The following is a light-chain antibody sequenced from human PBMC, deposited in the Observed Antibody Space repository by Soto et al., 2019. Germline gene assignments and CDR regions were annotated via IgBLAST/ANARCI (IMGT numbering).Light chain of an antibody. V-gene: IGKV3-20*01. CDR3: QQYCTSRT. CDR1: QSVSSSY. CDR2: GAS. Sequence: EIVLTQSPGTPSLSPGERATLSCRASQSVSSSYLAWYQQKPGQAPRLLIHGASSRATGIPDRFSSSGSGTDFTLTISRLEPEDFAVYYCQQYCTSRTFGQGTKVEIK. J-gene: IGKJ1*01.